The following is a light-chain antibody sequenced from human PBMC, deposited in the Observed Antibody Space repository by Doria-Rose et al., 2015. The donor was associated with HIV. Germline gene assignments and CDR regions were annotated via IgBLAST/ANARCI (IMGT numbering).Light chain of an antibody. CDR3: CSYAGTYTYV. CDR1: NSDVANYNY. J-gene: IGLJ1*01. V-gene: IGLV2-11*01. Sequence: QSVLIQPRSVSGSPGQSVTVSCTGTNSDVANYNYVSWYQQHPGKAPKLMIYDVIKRPSGVPDRFSGSKSGNTAPLTISGLQAEDEADYYCCSYAGTYTYVFGTGTKVTVL. CDR2: DVI.